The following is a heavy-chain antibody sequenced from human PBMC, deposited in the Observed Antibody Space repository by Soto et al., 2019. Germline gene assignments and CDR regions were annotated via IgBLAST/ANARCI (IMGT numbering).Heavy chain of an antibody. V-gene: IGHV4-39*01. D-gene: IGHD3-10*01. J-gene: IGHJ5*02. CDR1: GGSISSSSYY. Sequence: LSLTCTVSGGSISSSSYYWGWIRQPPGKGLEWIGSIYYSGSTYYNPSLKSRVTISVDTSKNQFSLKLSSVTAADTAVYYCARPAYYYGSGSYSNWFDPWGQGTLVTVSS. CDR3: ARPAYYYGSGSYSNWFDP. CDR2: IYYSGST.